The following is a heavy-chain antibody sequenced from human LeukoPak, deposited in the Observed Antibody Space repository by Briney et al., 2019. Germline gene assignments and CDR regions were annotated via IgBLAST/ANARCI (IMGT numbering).Heavy chain of an antibody. J-gene: IGHJ5*02. CDR2: IYYSGST. V-gene: IGHV4-59*01. D-gene: IGHD6-13*01. Sequence: PSETLSLTCTVSGGSISSYYRSWIRQPPGKGLEWIGYIYYSGSTNYNPSLKSRVTISVDTSKNQFSLKLSSVTAADTAVYYCARAEPHSSSWYDPTRFDPWGQGTLVTVSS. CDR1: GGSISSYY. CDR3: ARAEPHSSSWYDPTRFDP.